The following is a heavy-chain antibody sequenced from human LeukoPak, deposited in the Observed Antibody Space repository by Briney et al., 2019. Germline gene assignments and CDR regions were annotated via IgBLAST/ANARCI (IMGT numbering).Heavy chain of an antibody. V-gene: IGHV3-21*01. D-gene: IGHD3-9*01. CDR1: GFTFSSYS. J-gene: IGHJ4*02. CDR3: ARDSGGVLTGLYRN. CDR2: ISSSSSYI. Sequence: KSGGSLRLSCAASGFTFSSYSMNWVRQAPGKGLEWVSSISSSSSYIYYADSVKGRFTISRDNAKNSLYLQMNSLRAEDTAVYYCARDSGGVLTGLYRNWGQGTLVTVSS.